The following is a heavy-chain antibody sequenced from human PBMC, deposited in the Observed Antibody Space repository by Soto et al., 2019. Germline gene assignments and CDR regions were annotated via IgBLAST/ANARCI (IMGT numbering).Heavy chain of an antibody. CDR2: IYYSGST. CDR1: GGSISSYY. D-gene: IGHD3-3*01. Sequence: QVQLQESGPGLVKPSETLSLTCTVSGGSISSYYWSWIRQPPGKGLEWIGYIYYSGSTNYNPSLMSPVRISVNAPKNQFTLKLSSVTAADTAVYYCARAYYDFWSGYQTSANAFDIWGRGTMVTVSS. V-gene: IGHV4-59*01. CDR3: ARAYYDFWSGYQTSANAFDI. J-gene: IGHJ3*02.